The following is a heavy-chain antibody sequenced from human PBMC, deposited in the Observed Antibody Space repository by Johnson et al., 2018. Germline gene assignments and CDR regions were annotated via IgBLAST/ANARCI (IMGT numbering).Heavy chain of an antibody. D-gene: IGHD4-23*01. Sequence: QVQLVQSGAEVKKPGASVKVSCKASGYTFTSYDINWVRQAHGQGLEWMGWLNPNSGNTGYAQKFQGRVTMTRNTSLSTAYMELRSLGSEDTAGYYCARGRRVVSGMDVWGQGTTVTVSS. CDR1: GYTFTSYD. V-gene: IGHV1-8*01. CDR3: ARGRRVVSGMDV. J-gene: IGHJ6*02. CDR2: LNPNSGNT.